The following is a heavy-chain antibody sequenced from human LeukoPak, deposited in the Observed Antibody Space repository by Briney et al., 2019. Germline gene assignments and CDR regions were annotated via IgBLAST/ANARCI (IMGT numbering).Heavy chain of an antibody. CDR2: IWSNGNNQ. J-gene: IGHJ4*02. V-gene: IGHV3-33*01. CDR1: GFTFSSYG. Sequence: PGGSLRLSCAPSGFTFSSYGMHWVRQAPGKGLEWVAFIWSNGNNQYYADSVKGRFTISRDNSKNTLYLHMNSLRVEDTAVYYCARDRTGNHYFDYWAREPWSPSPQ. CDR3: ARDRTGNHYFDY. D-gene: IGHD3/OR15-3a*01.